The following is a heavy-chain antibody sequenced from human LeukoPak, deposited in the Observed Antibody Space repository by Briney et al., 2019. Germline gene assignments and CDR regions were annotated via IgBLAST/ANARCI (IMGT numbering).Heavy chain of an antibody. V-gene: IGHV4-31*03. CDR3: ARGTIWHTNFDY. CDR2: IYNSGST. D-gene: IGHD5-24*01. CDR1: GGSISTNGYY. J-gene: IGHJ4*02. Sequence: SETLSLTCTVSGGSISTNGYYWSWIRQHPGKGLDWIAYIYNSGSTSYNPSLKSRVTISIDASKNQFSLKLTSVTAADTAVYYCARGTIWHTNFDYWGQGTLVTVSS.